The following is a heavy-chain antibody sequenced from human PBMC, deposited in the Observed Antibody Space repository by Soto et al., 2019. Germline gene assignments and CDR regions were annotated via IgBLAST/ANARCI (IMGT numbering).Heavy chain of an antibody. Sequence: QLQLQESGPGLVKPSETLSLTCTVSGGSISSSSYYWGWIRQPPGKGLEWIGSIYYSGSTYYNPSLKSRVTISVDTSKNQFSLKLSSVTAADTAVYYCASSGEDILTGYYPFDYWGQGTLVTVSS. CDR2: IYYSGST. CDR3: ASSGEDILTGYYPFDY. V-gene: IGHV4-39*01. CDR1: GGSISSSSYY. J-gene: IGHJ4*02. D-gene: IGHD3-9*01.